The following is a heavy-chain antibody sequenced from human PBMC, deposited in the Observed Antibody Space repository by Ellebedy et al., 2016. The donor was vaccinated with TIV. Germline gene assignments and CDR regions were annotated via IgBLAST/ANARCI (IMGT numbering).Heavy chain of an antibody. Sequence: SETLSLTCTVSGGSISSYYWGWIRQPPGKGLEWIGYIYYSGSTNYNPSLKSRVTISVDTSKNQFSLKLSSVTAADTAVYYCARLGLSLWTDAFDIWGQGTMVTVSS. D-gene: IGHD2-21*01. J-gene: IGHJ3*02. V-gene: IGHV4-59*08. CDR1: GGSISSYY. CDR3: ARLGLSLWTDAFDI. CDR2: IYYSGST.